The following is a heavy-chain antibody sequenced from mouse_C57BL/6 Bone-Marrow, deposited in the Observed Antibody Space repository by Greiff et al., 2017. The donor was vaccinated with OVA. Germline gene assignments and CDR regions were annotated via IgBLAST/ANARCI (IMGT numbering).Heavy chain of an antibody. J-gene: IGHJ4*01. V-gene: IGHV1-15*01. D-gene: IGHD1-1*01. Sequence: VQLQQSGAELVRPGASVTLSCKASGYTFTDYEMHWVKQTPVHGLEWIGAIDPETGGTAYNQKFKGKAILTAAKSSSTAYMELRSLTSEDSAVYYCTRFLVTTIVGAMNYWGQGTSVTVSS. CDR1: GYTFTDYE. CDR3: TRFLVTTIVGAMNY. CDR2: IDPETGGT.